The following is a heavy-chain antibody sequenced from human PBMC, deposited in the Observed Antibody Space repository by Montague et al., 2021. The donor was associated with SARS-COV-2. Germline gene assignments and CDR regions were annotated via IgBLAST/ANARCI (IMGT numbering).Heavy chain of an antibody. V-gene: IGHV3-66*01. CDR3: AARADYYYGMDV. CDR2: IYSGGST. CDR1: GFTVSSNN. Sequence: LRLSCAASGFTVSSNNMSWFRQAPGKGLEWVSVIYSGGSTQYADSVKGRFTISRDKSNYTLYLQMNSLSAEDTAVYYCAARADYYYGMDVWGQGTSVTVSS. J-gene: IGHJ6*02.